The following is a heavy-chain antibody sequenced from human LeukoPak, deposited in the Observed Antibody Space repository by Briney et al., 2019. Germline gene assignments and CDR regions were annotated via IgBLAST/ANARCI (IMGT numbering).Heavy chain of an antibody. Sequence: SETLSLTCAVYGGSFSGYYWRWIRQPPGKGLEWIGEINHSGSTNYNPSLKSRVTISVDTSKNQFSLKLSSVTAADTAVYHCASHGDRSRYYFDYWGQGTLVTVSS. CDR2: INHSGST. CDR3: ASHGDRSRYYFDY. D-gene: IGHD5-24*01. V-gene: IGHV4-34*01. CDR1: GGSFSGYY. J-gene: IGHJ4*02.